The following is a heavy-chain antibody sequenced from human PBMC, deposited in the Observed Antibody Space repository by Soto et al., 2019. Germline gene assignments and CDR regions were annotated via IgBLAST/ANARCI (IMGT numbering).Heavy chain of an antibody. CDR2: IKQDGSEK. CDR1: GFTFISYW. D-gene: IGHD3-22*01. Sequence: GGSLRLSCAASGFTFISYWMSWVRQAPGKGLEWVANIKQDGSEKYYVDSVKGRFTISRDNAKNSLYLQMNSLRAEDTAVYYCARDWNYYDSSGYLFQGAFDIWGQGTMVTVSS. CDR3: ARDWNYYDSSGYLFQGAFDI. J-gene: IGHJ3*02. V-gene: IGHV3-7*05.